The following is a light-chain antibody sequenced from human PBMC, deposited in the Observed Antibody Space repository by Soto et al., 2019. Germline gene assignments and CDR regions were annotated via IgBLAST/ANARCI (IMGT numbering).Light chain of an antibody. CDR3: QHRSNWPPYP. CDR2: DAS. J-gene: IGKJ2*01. V-gene: IGKV3-11*01. CDR1: QCVSSY. Sequence: EIVLTQAPATLSLSPGERATLSCRASQCVSSYVGWYQQKPGQAPRLLIYDASNRATGIPARFSGSGSGPDFTLAISSLEPEHLSVYYCQHRSNWPPYPFGQGTKLQIK.